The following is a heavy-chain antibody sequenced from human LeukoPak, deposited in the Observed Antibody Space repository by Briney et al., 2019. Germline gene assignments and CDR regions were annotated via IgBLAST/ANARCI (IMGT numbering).Heavy chain of an antibody. CDR3: ARPTVTPPRYFDY. J-gene: IGHJ4*02. V-gene: IGHV4-59*12. CDR2: IYYSGST. CDR1: GGPISSYY. D-gene: IGHD4-17*01. Sequence: SETLSLTCTVSGGPISSYYWSWIRQPPGKGLEWIGYIYYSGSTNYNPSLKSRVTISVDTSKNQFSLKLSSVTAADTAVYYCARPTVTPPRYFDYWGQGTLVTVSS.